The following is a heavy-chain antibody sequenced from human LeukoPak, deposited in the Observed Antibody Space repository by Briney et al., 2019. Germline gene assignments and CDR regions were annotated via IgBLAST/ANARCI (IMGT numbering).Heavy chain of an antibody. Sequence: GGSLRLSCAATGFSFNSYSMNWVRQAPGKGLEWASSITSSSSYIYYADSVKGRFTISRDNAKNSLYLQMNSLRAEDTAVYYCARVYSSSWYSGYWGQGTLVTVSS. V-gene: IGHV3-21*01. D-gene: IGHD6-13*01. CDR2: ITSSSSYI. CDR3: ARVYSSSWYSGY. CDR1: GFSFNSYS. J-gene: IGHJ4*02.